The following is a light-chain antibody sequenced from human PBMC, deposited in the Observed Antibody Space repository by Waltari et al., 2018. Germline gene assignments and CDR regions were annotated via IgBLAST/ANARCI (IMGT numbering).Light chain of an antibody. CDR1: QSVSSN. J-gene: IGKJ1*01. CDR3: QQYNNWPWT. V-gene: IGKV3-15*01. Sequence: EIVMTKSPATLSVSQGERDTLSCRASQSVSSNLAWYQQKPGQAPRLLIYGASTRATGIPARFSGSGSGTEFTLTISSLQSEDFAVYYCQQYNNWPWTFGQGTKVEIK. CDR2: GAS.